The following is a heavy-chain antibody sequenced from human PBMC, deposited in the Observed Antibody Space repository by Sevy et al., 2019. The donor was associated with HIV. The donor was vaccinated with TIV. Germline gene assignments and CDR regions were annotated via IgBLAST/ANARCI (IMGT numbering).Heavy chain of an antibody. CDR1: GDSVSSNSAA. D-gene: IGHD6-19*01. CDR3: ARGIAVAFMAFDV. Sequence: SQTLSLTCAISGDSVSSNSAAWNWIRQSPSRGLEWLGRTYYRSNWYNDYALSLKSRITINPVTSKNQFSLHRNSVTPEDTAGYYWARGIAVAFMAFDVWGQGTMVTVSS. J-gene: IGHJ3*01. V-gene: IGHV6-1*01. CDR2: TYYRSNWYN.